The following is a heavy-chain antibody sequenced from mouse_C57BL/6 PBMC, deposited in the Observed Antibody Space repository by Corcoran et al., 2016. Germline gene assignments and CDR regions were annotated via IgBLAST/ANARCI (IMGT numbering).Heavy chain of an antibody. CDR3: ARERFSYYAMDY. J-gene: IGHJ4*01. Sequence: DVQLQESGPGLVKPSQSLSLTCSVTGYSITSGYYWNWIRQFPGNKLEWMGYISYDGSNNYNPSLKNRISITRDTSKNQFFLKLNSVTTEDTATYYCARERFSYYAMDYWGQGTSVTVSS. CDR1: GYSITSGYY. V-gene: IGHV3-6*01. CDR2: ISYDGSN.